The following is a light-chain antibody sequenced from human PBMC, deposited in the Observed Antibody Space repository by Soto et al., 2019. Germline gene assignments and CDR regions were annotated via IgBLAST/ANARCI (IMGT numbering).Light chain of an antibody. V-gene: IGLV1-44*01. J-gene: IGLJ1*01. CDR1: SSNIGSYP. Sequence: QSVLTQPPSTSRTSGQRVTISCRGSSSNIGSYPVSWYQQVPGTAPKLLIYNINQRPSAVPDRFSGSKSGTSASLAISGLQSEDEADYYCAVWDDRLNGPVFGPRTTVSVL. CDR3: AVWDDRLNGPV. CDR2: NIN.